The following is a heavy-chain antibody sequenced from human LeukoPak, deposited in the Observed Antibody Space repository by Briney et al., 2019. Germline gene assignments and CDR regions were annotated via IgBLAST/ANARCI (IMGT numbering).Heavy chain of an antibody. D-gene: IGHD2-21*02. CDR3: AREAYCGGDCTTYYFDY. J-gene: IGHJ4*02. CDR1: GGSISSNSYY. CDR2: IYYSGST. V-gene: IGHV4-61*05. Sequence: SETLSLTCTVSGGSISSNSYYWGWIRQPPGKGLEWIGYIYYSGSTNYNPSLKSRVTISVDTSKNQFSLKLSSVTAADTAVYYCAREAYCGGDCTTYYFDYWGQGTLVTVSS.